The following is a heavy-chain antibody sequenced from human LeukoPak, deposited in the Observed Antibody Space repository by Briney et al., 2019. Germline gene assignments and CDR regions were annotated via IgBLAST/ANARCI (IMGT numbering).Heavy chain of an antibody. J-gene: IGHJ4*02. D-gene: IGHD1-26*01. V-gene: IGHV3-74*01. CDR2: INPDGTYI. CDR3: SKDLGL. Sequence: PGGSLRLSCAASGFTVSSDWTYWVRQAPGKGPVWVSRINPDGTYIDYADSVKGRFTISRDDAKNTLYLQMNSLRADDTALYYCSKDLGLWGQGTLVTVSS. CDR1: GFTVSSDW.